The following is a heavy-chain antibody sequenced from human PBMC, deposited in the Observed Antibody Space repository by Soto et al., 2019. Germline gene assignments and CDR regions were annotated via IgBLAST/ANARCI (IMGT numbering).Heavy chain of an antibody. CDR1: GGSISRYY. Sequence: QVQLQESGPGLVKPSETLSLTCTGYGGSISRYYWSWIRQPPGKGLEWIGCIDSSGSTNYNPSLTSRVTISVDTSKNHFSLKLRSVTAAETAVYYCARPSVAIVWFFDYWGQGTQVTVS. J-gene: IGHJ4*02. CDR3: ARPSVAIVWFFDY. CDR2: IDSSGST. D-gene: IGHD2-21*01. V-gene: IGHV4-59*01.